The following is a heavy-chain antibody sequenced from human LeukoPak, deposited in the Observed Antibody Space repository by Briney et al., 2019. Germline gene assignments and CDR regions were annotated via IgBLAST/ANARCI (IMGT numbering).Heavy chain of an antibody. Sequence: PGGSLRLSCAASGFTFSNYTMSWVRQAPGKGLEWVSSISADSTYKYYADSMKGRFTISRDNAENSVYLQVKSLRVEDTAVYYCARSQLTFYSDTSGYPCWFDPWGQGALVTVSS. V-gene: IGHV3-21*01. CDR3: ARSQLTFYSDTSGYPCWFDP. D-gene: IGHD3-22*01. J-gene: IGHJ5*02. CDR1: GFTFSNYT. CDR2: ISADSTYK.